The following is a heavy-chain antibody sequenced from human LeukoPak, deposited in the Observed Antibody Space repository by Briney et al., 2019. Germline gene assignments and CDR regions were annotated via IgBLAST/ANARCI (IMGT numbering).Heavy chain of an antibody. J-gene: IGHJ5*02. D-gene: IGHD3-22*01. Sequence: GGSLRLSCAASGFTFSSYAMSWVRQAPGKGLDWVSTISGSGGSTYYADSVKGRFTISRDNSKNTLYLQMNSLRAEDTAVYYCAKSDDSSGYDWFDPWGQGTLVTVSS. CDR3: AKSDDSSGYDWFDP. CDR1: GFTFSSYA. V-gene: IGHV3-23*01. CDR2: ISGSGGST.